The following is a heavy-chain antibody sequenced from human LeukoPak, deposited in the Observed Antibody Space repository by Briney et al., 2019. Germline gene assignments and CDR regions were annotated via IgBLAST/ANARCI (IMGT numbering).Heavy chain of an antibody. V-gene: IGHV3-15*01. CDR1: GFAFSNAW. Sequence: GGSLRLSCTASGFAFSNAWMSWVRPAPGKGLEWVGRVKSKTDGGTTDYAAPVKGRCTISRDDSKNTLYLRMNSLKTEDTAVYYSTTAGPHESFDYWGQGTLVTVSS. J-gene: IGHJ4*02. CDR3: TTAGPHESFDY. CDR2: VKSKTDGGTT.